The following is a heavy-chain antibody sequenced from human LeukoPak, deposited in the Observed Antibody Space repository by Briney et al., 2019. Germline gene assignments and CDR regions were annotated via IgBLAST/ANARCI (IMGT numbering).Heavy chain of an antibody. CDR2: INPTSGGT. V-gene: IGHV1-2*02. D-gene: IGHD2-15*01. J-gene: IGHJ4*02. Sequence: ASVKVSCTASGYTFTAYYLHWVRQAPGLGLEWMGWINPTSGGTNYAQKFQDRVTMTRDTSISTAYMELSRLTSDDTAVDYCARDDGFCRGVACYGKFDYWGQGTLVTVSS. CDR1: GYTFTAYY. CDR3: ARDDGFCRGVACYGKFDY.